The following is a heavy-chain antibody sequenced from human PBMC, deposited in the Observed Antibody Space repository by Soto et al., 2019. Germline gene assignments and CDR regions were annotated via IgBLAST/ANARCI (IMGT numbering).Heavy chain of an antibody. V-gene: IGHV3-23*01. D-gene: IGHD2-15*01. CDR1: GSIFTGYA. J-gene: IGHJ6*03. Sequence: PGGSLRLSCAASGSIFTGYAMSRVRQAPGKGLEWVSAISGSGGSTYYADSVKGRFTISRDNSKNTLYLQMNSLRAEDTAVYYCAKDDCSGGSCYHYYMDVWAKGTTVTVSS. CDR2: ISGSGGST. CDR3: AKDDCSGGSCYHYYMDV.